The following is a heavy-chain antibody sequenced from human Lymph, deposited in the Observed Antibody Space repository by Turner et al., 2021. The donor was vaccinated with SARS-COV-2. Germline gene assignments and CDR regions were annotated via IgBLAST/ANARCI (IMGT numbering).Heavy chain of an antibody. CDR1: GYAFTGYY. J-gene: IGHJ4*02. CDR3: ARSRDLQSMIRGVDPFDY. V-gene: IGHV1-2*02. CDR2: INPNSGGT. D-gene: IGHD3-10*01. Sequence: QVQLVQSGAEVKKPGASVKVCCKASGYAFTGYYMHWVRQAPGQELEWKGWINPNSGGTNYPQKFQGRVTMTRDTSISRAYMELSRLRSDDTAVYYCARSRDLQSMIRGVDPFDYWGQGTLVTVSS.